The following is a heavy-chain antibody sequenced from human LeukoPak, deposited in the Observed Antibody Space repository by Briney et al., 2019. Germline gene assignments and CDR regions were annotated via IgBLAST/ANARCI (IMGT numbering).Heavy chain of an antibody. CDR3: AKGIAAAFYYFDY. D-gene: IGHD6-13*01. CDR2: ISSSGSTI. CDR1: GFTFSSYE. Sequence: GGSLRLSCAASGFTFSSYEMNWVRQAPGKGLEWVSYISSSGSTIYYADSMKGRFTISRDNAKNSLYLQMSSLRAEDTAVYYCAKGIAAAFYYFDYWGQGTLVTVSS. J-gene: IGHJ4*02. V-gene: IGHV3-48*03.